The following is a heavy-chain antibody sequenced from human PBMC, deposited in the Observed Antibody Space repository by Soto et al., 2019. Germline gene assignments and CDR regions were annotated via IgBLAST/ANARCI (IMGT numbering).Heavy chain of an antibody. J-gene: IGHJ4*02. CDR3: ARDEPSDSSGWKSWIDY. CDR2: INSDGSST. CDR1: GFTFSSYW. Sequence: GGSLRLSCAASGFTFSSYWMHWVRQAPGKGLVWVSRINSDGSSTSYADSVKGRFTISRDNAKNTLYLQMNSLRAEDTAVYYCARDEPSDSSGWKSWIDYWGQGTLVTVSS. D-gene: IGHD6-19*01. V-gene: IGHV3-74*01.